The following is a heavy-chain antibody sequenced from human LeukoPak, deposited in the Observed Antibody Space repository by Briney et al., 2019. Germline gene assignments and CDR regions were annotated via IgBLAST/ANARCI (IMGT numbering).Heavy chain of an antibody. CDR1: GYTFTTYA. CDR2: INAGNGNT. J-gene: IGHJ4*02. Sequence: ASVTVSCTASGYTFTTYAMHWVRQAPGQRLEWMGWINAGNGNTKYSQKFQARVTITRDTSASTAYMGLSSLRSEDTAVYYCARDPIGSRWPYYFDYWGQGTLITVSS. CDR3: ARDPIGSRWPYYFDY. V-gene: IGHV1-3*01. D-gene: IGHD6-13*01.